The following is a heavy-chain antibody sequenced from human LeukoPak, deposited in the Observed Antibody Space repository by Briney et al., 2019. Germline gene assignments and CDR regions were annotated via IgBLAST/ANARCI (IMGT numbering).Heavy chain of an antibody. Sequence: GGSLRLSCAASGFTFSSYSMNWVRRAPGKGLEWVSYISSSSSTIYYADSVKGRFTISRDNAKNSLYLQMNSLRAEDTAVYYCARGTLVGSSIYWGQGTLVTVSS. D-gene: IGHD2-15*01. V-gene: IGHV3-48*01. J-gene: IGHJ4*02. CDR3: ARGTLVGSSIY. CDR1: GFTFSSYS. CDR2: ISSSSSTI.